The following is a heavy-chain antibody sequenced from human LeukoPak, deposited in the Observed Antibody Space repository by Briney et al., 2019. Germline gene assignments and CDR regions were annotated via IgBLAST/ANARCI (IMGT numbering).Heavy chain of an antibody. V-gene: IGHV3-23*01. D-gene: IGHD3-10*01. J-gene: IGHJ4*02. Sequence: GGSLRLSCAASGFTFDDYGMSWVRQAPGKGLEWVSAISGRGGGTYYADSVKGRFTIYRDNSKNTLYLQMNSLRAEDTAVYYCAKEEWFGELYDYWGQGTLVTVS. CDR1: GFTFDDYG. CDR3: AKEEWFGELYDY. CDR2: ISGRGGGT.